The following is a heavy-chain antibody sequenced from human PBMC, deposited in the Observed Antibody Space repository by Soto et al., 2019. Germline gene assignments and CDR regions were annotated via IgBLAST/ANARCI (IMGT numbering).Heavy chain of an antibody. D-gene: IGHD3-22*01. CDR2: IYYSGGT. Sequence: SENLSLTYTGSGASICSGDYYWSWIRQHQTKGLEWIGYIYYSGGTYYNPSLKSRVTISVDTSKNQFSLELSSVTAADTAVYYCASIYDSSGYYYGNNWFDPWGQGTLVTVS. CDR1: GASICSGDYY. CDR3: ASIYDSSGYYYGNNWFDP. V-gene: IGHV4-31*02. J-gene: IGHJ5*02.